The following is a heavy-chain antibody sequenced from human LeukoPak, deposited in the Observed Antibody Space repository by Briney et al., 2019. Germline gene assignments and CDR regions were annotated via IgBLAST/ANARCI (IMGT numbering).Heavy chain of an antibody. Sequence: TLSLTCAVSGGSISSGGYSWSWIRPPPGKGLEWIGYIYHSGSTYYNPSLKSRVTISVDRSKNQFSLKLSSVTAADTAVYYCARGTTSKYWYFDLWGRGTLVTVSS. D-gene: IGHD4-17*01. V-gene: IGHV4-30-2*01. CDR1: GGSISSGGYS. J-gene: IGHJ2*01. CDR2: IYHSGST. CDR3: ARGTTSKYWYFDL.